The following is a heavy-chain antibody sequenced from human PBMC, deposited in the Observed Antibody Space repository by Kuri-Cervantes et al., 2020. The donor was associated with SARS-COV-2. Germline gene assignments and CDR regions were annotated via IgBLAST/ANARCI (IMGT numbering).Heavy chain of an antibody. CDR3: ARGDGMDV. Sequence: GESLKTSWAASGVTFSAYWMHWVRHAPGKGLVWVSHSDSDGTSLCYADSVKGRFTISRNNAKGTLYLQMNSLRAEDTAMYYSARGDGMDVWGQGTTVTVSS. CDR1: GVTFSAYW. J-gene: IGHJ6*02. CDR2: SDSDGTSL. V-gene: IGHV3-74*01.